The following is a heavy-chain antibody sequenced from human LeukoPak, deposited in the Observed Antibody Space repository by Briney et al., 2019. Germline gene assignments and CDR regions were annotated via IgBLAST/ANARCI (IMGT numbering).Heavy chain of an antibody. V-gene: IGHV1-46*01. J-gene: IGHJ4*02. CDR3: ARDVVTIGDYDFWSGYPGGLDY. CDR1: GYTFTSYY. CDR2: INPSGGST. Sequence: ASVKVSCKASGYTFTSYYMHWVRQAPGQGLEWMGIINPSGGSTSYAQKFQGRVTMTRDTSTSTVYMELSSLRSEDTAVYYCARDVVTIGDYDFWSGYPGGLDYWGQGTLVTVSS. D-gene: IGHD3-3*01.